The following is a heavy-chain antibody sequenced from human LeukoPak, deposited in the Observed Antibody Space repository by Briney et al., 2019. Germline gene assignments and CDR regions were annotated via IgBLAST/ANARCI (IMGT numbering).Heavy chain of an antibody. CDR3: ARDGYDSSGYILVY. D-gene: IGHD3-22*01. V-gene: IGHV4-61*01. J-gene: IGHJ4*02. Sequence: SETLSLTCTVSGGSVSSXXXXXXXXXXXXXXXXXXXGYIYXSGSTNYXXXXXXXXXIXVXTSKNQFSLKLTSVTAADTAAYYCARDGYDSSGYILVYWGQGTLVTVSS. CDR2: IYXSGST. CDR1: GGSVSSXXXX.